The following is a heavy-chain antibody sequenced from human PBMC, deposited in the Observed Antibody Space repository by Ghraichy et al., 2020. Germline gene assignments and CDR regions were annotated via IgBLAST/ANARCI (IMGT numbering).Heavy chain of an antibody. Sequence: GSLRLSCVASGFTFDDFTIHWVRQRPGRGPEWISLISWNGGWKYYAESVKGRFTVSRDNRRNTAYLQMSSLRTEDTALYHCAKDMGGDYSWFDPWGRGTLVTVSS. CDR3: AKDMGGDYSWFDP. D-gene: IGHD4-11*01. J-gene: IGHJ5*02. V-gene: IGHV3-43*01. CDR1: GFTFDDFT. CDR2: ISWNGGWK.